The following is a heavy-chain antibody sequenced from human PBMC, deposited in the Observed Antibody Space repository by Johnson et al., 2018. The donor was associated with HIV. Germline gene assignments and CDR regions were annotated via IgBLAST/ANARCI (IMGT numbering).Heavy chain of an antibody. V-gene: IGHV3-30*14. J-gene: IGHJ3*02. Sequence: QVQLVESGGGVVQPGRSLRLSCAASGFTFSNYAMSWVRQAPGKGLEWVAVISYAGSNEYYADSVKGRFTISRDNSKNTLYLQMNSLRAEDTAVYYCARDRRFGDPGAFDIWGQGTMVTVSS. D-gene: IGHD2-21*02. CDR2: ISYAGSNE. CDR1: GFTFSNYA. CDR3: ARDRRFGDPGAFDI.